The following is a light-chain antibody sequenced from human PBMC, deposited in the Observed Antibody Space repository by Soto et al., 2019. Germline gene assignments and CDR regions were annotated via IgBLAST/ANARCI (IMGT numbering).Light chain of an antibody. Sequence: QSVLTQPPSASGTPGQRVTISCSGSSSTIGSKTLNWYQQVPGSAPKLLIYTTNQRPSGVPDRFSGSKSGTSASLVISGLQSEDEADYYCAAWNDSLTGVVFGGGTQRTVL. CDR3: AAWNDSLTGVV. CDR1: SSTIGSKT. CDR2: TTN. V-gene: IGLV1-44*01. J-gene: IGLJ2*01.